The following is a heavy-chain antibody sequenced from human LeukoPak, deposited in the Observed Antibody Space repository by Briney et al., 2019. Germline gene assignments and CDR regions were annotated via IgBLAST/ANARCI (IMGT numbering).Heavy chain of an antibody. CDR1: GGSVSNYY. J-gene: IGHJ4*02. D-gene: IGHD3-10*01. CDR3: AREVRDVWSYFDS. CDR2: IYYSGNI. V-gene: IGHV4-59*02. Sequence: SETLSLTCTVSGGSVSNYYWNWIRQPPGKGLEWLGDIYYSGNINYHPSLKSRVTISVDTSKNQFSLKLTSVTAADTAVYYCAREVRDVWSYFDSWGQGTLVTVSS.